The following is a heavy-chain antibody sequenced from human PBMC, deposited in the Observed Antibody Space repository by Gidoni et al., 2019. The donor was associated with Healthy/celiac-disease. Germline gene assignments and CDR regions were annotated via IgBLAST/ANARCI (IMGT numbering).Heavy chain of an antibody. V-gene: IGHV3-33*01. CDR2: IWYDGSNK. J-gene: IGHJ4*02. CDR3: ARDPNYYDSSGYYPVY. CDR1: GFTFSSYG. D-gene: IGHD3-22*01. Sequence: QVQLVESGGGVVQPGRSLRPSCAASGFTFSSYGMHWVRQAPGMGLEWVAVIWYDGSNKYYADSVKGRFTISRDNSKNTLYLQMNSLRAEDTAVYYCARDPNYYDSSGYYPVYWGQGTLVTVSS.